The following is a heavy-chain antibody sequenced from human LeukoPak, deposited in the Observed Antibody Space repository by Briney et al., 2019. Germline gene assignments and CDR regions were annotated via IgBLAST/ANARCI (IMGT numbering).Heavy chain of an antibody. J-gene: IGHJ4*02. D-gene: IGHD2-2*01. V-gene: IGHV3-23*01. Sequence: GGSLRLSCAASGFTFSSYAMSWVRQAPGKGLEWVSAISGSDGSTYYADSVKGRFTISRDNSKNTLYLQMNSLRAEDTAVYYCAKSRPGRVVVPAAYYWGQGTLVTVSS. CDR3: AKSRPGRVVVPAAYY. CDR2: ISGSDGST. CDR1: GFTFSSYA.